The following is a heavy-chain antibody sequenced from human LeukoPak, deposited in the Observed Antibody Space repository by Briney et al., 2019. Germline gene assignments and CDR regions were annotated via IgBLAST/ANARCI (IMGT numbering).Heavy chain of an antibody. Sequence: PGGSLRPSCAASGFNFNSYDMQWVRQSPGKGLDWVTFIRYDGSEKYYVDSVEGRFTISRDNSKNTLYLQMNSLRAEDTAVYYCATSVTGYSSPFYYWGQGTLVTVSP. CDR1: GFNFNSYD. J-gene: IGHJ4*02. V-gene: IGHV3-30*02. D-gene: IGHD6-13*01. CDR2: IRYDGSEK. CDR3: ATSVTGYSSPFYY.